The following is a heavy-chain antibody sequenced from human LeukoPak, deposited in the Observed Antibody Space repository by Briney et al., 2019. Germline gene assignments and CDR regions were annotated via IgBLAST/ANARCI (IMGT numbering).Heavy chain of an antibody. V-gene: IGHV1-2*02. CDR2: INPNSGGT. Sequence: ASVKVSCKASGYTFTGYYMHWVRQAPGQGLERMGWINPNSGGTNYAQKFQGRVTMTRDTSISTAYMELSRLRSDDTAVYYCARDLRSSGWSYYFDYWGQGTLVTVSS. J-gene: IGHJ4*02. CDR1: GYTFTGYY. CDR3: ARDLRSSGWSYYFDY. D-gene: IGHD6-19*01.